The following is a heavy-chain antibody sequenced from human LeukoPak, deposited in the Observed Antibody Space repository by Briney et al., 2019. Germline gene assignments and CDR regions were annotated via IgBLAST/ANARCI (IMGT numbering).Heavy chain of an antibody. D-gene: IGHD2-15*01. Sequence: SETLSLTCAVSSYSISSGYYWGWIRQPPGKGLEWIGSIYHSGSTYYNPSLKSRVTISVDTSKNQFSLKLSSVTAAGTAVYYCAREEDCSGGSCHLDWGQGTLVTVSS. CDR3: AREEDCSGGSCHLD. J-gene: IGHJ4*02. CDR1: SYSISSGYY. CDR2: IYHSGST. V-gene: IGHV4-38-2*02.